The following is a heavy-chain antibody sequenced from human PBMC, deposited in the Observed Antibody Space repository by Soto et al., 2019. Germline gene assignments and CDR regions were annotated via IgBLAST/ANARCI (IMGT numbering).Heavy chain of an antibody. V-gene: IGHV4-31*03. Sequence: PSETLSLTCTVSGVSVSSAGYYWTWIRQPPGKGLEWMGYISYSGSTYYNPSLKSRITISLDTSKSQFSLKLTSVTAADTAVYYCVRCVNYYYYGVDVWGPGTTVPVS. CDR3: VRCVNYYYYGVDV. J-gene: IGHJ6*02. CDR2: ISYSGST. CDR1: GVSVSSAGYY.